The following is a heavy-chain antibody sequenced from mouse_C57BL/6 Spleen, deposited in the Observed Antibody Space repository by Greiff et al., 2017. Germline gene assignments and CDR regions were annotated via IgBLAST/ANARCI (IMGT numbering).Heavy chain of an antibody. Sequence: EVNLVESEGGLVQPGSSMKLSCTASGFTFSDYYMAWVRQVPEKGLEWVANINYDGSSTYYLDSLKSRFIISRDNAKNILYLQMSSLKSEDTATYYCARLGYDYDPFFAYWGQGTLVTVSA. V-gene: IGHV5-16*01. CDR2: INYDGSST. D-gene: IGHD2-4*01. CDR1: GFTFSDYY. J-gene: IGHJ3*01. CDR3: ARLGYDYDPFFAY.